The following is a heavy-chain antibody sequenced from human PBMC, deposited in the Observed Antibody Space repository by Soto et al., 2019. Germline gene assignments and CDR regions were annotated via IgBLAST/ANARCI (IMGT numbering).Heavy chain of an antibody. V-gene: IGHV4-34*01. CDR2: INHSGST. J-gene: IGHJ6*02. CDR1: GGSFSGYY. Sequence: PSETLSLTCAVHGGSFSGYYWTWIRQPPGKGLEWIGEINHSGSTNYNSSLKSRVTISIDTSKNQLSLKLRSVTAADTAVYYCAREEVPQWFTRGYYGMDVWGQGSTVTVPS. D-gene: IGHD2-2*01. CDR3: AREEVPQWFTRGYYGMDV.